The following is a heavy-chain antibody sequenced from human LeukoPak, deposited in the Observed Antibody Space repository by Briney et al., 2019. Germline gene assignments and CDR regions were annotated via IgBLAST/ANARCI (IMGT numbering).Heavy chain of an antibody. CDR3: ARSPTLYSVVTAIPHYYFDY. CDR1: GSTVSSNY. V-gene: IGHV3-53*01. Sequence: GGSLRLSCAASGSTVSSNYMSWVRQAPGKGLEWVSVIYSGGSTYYADSVKGRFTISRDNSKNTLYLQMNSLRAEDTAVYYCARSPTLYSVVTAIPHYYFDYRGQGTLVTVSS. D-gene: IGHD2-21*02. CDR2: IYSGGST. J-gene: IGHJ4*02.